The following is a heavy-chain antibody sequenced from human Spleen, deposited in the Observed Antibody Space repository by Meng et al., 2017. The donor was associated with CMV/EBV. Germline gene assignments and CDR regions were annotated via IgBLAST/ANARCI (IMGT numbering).Heavy chain of an antibody. Sequence: ASVKVSCKASGFTFTSYGISWVRQAPGQGLEWMGWINPNSGGTNYAQKFQGRVTMTRDTSISTAYMELSRLRSDDTAVYYCARSGYGFVDYYGMDVWGQGTTVTVSS. V-gene: IGHV1-2*02. CDR2: INPNSGGT. CDR1: GFTFTSYG. D-gene: IGHD6-25*01. CDR3: ARSGYGFVDYYGMDV. J-gene: IGHJ6*02.